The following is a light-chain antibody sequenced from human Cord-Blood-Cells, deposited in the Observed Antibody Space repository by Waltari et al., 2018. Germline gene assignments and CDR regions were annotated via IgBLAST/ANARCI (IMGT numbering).Light chain of an antibody. J-gene: IGLJ3*02. Sequence: QSALTQPASVSGSPGQSLTISCTGTSSDGGSYYLVSWYQQHPGKAPKLRIYEGSKRPSGVSNLFSGSKSGNTASLTISGLQAEDEADYYCCSYAGSSTWVFGGGTKLTVL. CDR1: SSDGGSYYL. V-gene: IGLV2-23*01. CDR2: EGS. CDR3: CSYAGSSTWV.